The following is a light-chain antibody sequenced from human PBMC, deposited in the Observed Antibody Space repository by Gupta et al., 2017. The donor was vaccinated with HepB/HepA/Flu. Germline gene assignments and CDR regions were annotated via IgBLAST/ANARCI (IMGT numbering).Light chain of an antibody. J-gene: IGKJ1*01. V-gene: IGKV3-15*01. Sequence: SPAPLSVDPAERATLSCRASQNGSSNLVWYQQKPGQAPMPLIYVASTRSTGIPARFSCSGSGTDFTRTISSMQSEDFGVYYCQQSTKLPRTFGQGTKVEIK. CDR2: VAS. CDR1: QNGSSN. CDR3: QQSTKLPRT.